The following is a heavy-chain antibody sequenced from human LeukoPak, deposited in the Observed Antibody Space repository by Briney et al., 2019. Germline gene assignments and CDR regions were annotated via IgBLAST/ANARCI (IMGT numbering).Heavy chain of an antibody. Sequence: GGSLRLSCAASGFTFSSYSMNWVRQAPGKGLEWVSSISSSSSYIYYADSVKGRFTISRDNAKNSLYLQMNSLRAEDTAVYYCAEGGYCSNITCQGVDFWGQGTLVTVSS. CDR2: ISSSSSYI. CDR3: AEGGYCSNITCQGVDF. J-gene: IGHJ4*02. CDR1: GFTFSSYS. V-gene: IGHV3-21*01. D-gene: IGHD2-2*01.